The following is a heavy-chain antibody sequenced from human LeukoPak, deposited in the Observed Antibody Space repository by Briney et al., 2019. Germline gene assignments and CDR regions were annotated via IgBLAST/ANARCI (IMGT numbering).Heavy chain of an antibody. CDR3: ARDRIAGFDY. CDR1: GFTFSSYG. D-gene: IGHD2-15*01. CDR2: ISYDGSNK. Sequence: GGSLRLSCAASGFTFSSYGMHWVRQAPGKGLEWVAVISYDGSNKYYADSVKGRFTISRDNSKNTLYLQMNSLRAEDTAVYYCARDRIAGFDYWGQGTLVTVSS. J-gene: IGHJ4*02. V-gene: IGHV3-30*03.